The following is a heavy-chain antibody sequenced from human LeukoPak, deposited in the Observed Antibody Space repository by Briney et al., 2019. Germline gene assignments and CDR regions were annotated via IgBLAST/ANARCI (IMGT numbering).Heavy chain of an antibody. CDR2: IYHSGST. V-gene: IGHV4-30-2*01. J-gene: IGHJ3*02. CDR1: GGSISSGGYS. Sequence: SETLSLTCAVPGGSISSGGYSWSWIRQPPGKGLEWIGYIYHSGSTYYNPSLKSRVTISVDRSKNQFSLKLSSVTAADTAVYYCARDRGRVATAGAFDIWGQGTMVTVSS. D-gene: IGHD5-12*01. CDR3: ARDRGRVATAGAFDI.